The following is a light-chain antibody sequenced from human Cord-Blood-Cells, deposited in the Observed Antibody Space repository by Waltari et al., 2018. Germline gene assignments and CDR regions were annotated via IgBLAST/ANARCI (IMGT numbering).Light chain of an antibody. Sequence: DIQMTQSPSSLSAYVGDRVTITCRATQSISSYLNWYQQKPGKAPKLLIYTASSLQSGVPSRFSGSGSETDFTLTISSLQPEDFATYYCQQIYSTPLYTFGQLTKLEIK. CDR1: QSISSY. J-gene: IGKJ2*01. V-gene: IGKV1-39*01. CDR3: QQIYSTPLYT. CDR2: TAS.